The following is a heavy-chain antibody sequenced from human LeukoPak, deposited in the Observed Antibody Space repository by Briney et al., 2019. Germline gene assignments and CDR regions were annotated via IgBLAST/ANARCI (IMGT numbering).Heavy chain of an antibody. V-gene: IGHV3-23*01. D-gene: IGHD6-19*01. CDR1: GPTFNLYD. Sequence: GGSLRLSCAASGPTFNLYDMRWLTQAPGKGLEWVSGISASGGSTYYADSVKGRFTISRDNSENTLYLQMNTLRAEDTAVFFCAKEFTYPADPGTHSGFWGQGTLVSVSS. J-gene: IGHJ4*02. CDR3: AKEFTYPADPGTHSGF. CDR2: ISASGGST.